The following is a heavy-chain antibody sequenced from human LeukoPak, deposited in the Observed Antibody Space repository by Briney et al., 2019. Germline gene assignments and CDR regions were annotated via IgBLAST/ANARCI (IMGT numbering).Heavy chain of an antibody. CDR1: GYTLSNHA. Sequence: ASVKVSCKGSGYTLSNHAFSWVRQAPGQGLEWMGWISADNGNTNYAQKLQGRVTMTTDTSTSTAYMELRSLRSDDTAVYYCARAVAYDPYNWFDPWGQGTLVTVSS. D-gene: IGHD6-19*01. J-gene: IGHJ5*02. CDR2: ISADNGNT. CDR3: ARAVAYDPYNWFDP. V-gene: IGHV1-18*04.